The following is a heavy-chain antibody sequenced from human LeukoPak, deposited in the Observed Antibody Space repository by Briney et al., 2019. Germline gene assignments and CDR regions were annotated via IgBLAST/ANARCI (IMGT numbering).Heavy chain of an antibody. CDR1: GGTFSSYA. D-gene: IGHD3-22*01. CDR3: ARAGSSGYFRFDY. Sequence: SVKVSCKASGGTFSSYAISWVRQAPGQGLEWMGGIIPIFGTANYAQKFQGRVTITADESTSTAYMELSSLRSEDTALYYCARAGSSGYFRFDYWGQGTLVTVPS. CDR2: IIPIFGTA. V-gene: IGHV1-69*01. J-gene: IGHJ4*02.